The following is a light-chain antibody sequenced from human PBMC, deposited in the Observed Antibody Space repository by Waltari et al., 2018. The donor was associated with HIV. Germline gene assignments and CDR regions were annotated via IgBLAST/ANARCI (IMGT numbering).Light chain of an antibody. J-gene: IGLJ2*01. CDR3: SSYAGSNTLI. Sequence: QSALTQPPSASGYPGHSVTISCTGTSSDVGAYNSVSWYQQHPGKAPKLIIYEVTKLPSGVPDRFSASKSGNTASLTVSGLQTYDEADYYCSSYAGSNTLIFGGGTNLIVL. V-gene: IGLV2-8*01. CDR2: EVT. CDR1: SSDVGAYNS.